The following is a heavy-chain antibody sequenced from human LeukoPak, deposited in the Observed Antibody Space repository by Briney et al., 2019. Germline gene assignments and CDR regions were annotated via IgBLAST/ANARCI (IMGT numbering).Heavy chain of an antibody. Sequence: GGSLRLSCAASGFTFSSYAMSWVRQAPGKGLQWVSAISHNAAKTYYADSVKGRFTISRDNSKNTLYLQMNSLRAEDTAVYYCAREHHDGSPEIWGQGTMVTVSS. J-gene: IGHJ3*02. CDR1: GFTFSSYA. D-gene: IGHD1-26*01. CDR3: AREHHDGSPEI. CDR2: ISHNAAKT. V-gene: IGHV3-23*01.